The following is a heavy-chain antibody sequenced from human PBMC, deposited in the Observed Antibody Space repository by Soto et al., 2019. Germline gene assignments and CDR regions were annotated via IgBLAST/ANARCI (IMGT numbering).Heavy chain of an antibody. J-gene: IGHJ6*02. CDR2: IYSGGST. CDR1: GFTVSSNY. D-gene: IGHD1-7*01. V-gene: IGHV3-53*01. Sequence: PGGSLRLSCAASGFTVSSNYMSWVRQAPGKGLEWVSVIYSGGSTYYADSVKGRFTISRDNSKNTLYLQMNSLRAEDTAVYYCARVPITGTTYYYYYYGMDVWGQGTTVTVS. CDR3: ARVPITGTTYYYYYYGMDV.